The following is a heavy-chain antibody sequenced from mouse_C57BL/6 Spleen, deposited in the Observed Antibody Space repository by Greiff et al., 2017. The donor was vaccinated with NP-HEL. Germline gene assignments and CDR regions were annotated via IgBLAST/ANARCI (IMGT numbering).Heavy chain of an antibody. CDR3: ALDSSGRSWLAY. CDR2: IDPANGNT. Sequence: EVKLQESVAELVRPGASVKLSCTASGFNIKNTYMHWVKQRPEQGLEWIGRIDPANGNTKYAPKFQGKATITADTSSNTAYLQLSSLTSEDTAIYYCALDSSGRSWLAYWGKGTLVTVSA. CDR1: GFNIKNTY. J-gene: IGHJ3*01. V-gene: IGHV14-3*01. D-gene: IGHD3-2*02.